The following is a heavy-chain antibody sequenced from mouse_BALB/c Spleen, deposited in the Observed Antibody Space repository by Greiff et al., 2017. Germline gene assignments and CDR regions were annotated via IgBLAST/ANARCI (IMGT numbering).Heavy chain of an antibody. D-gene: IGHD2-4*01. Sequence: VQLKESGPGLVKPSQSLSLTCSVTGYSITSGYYWNWIRQFPGNKLEWMGYISYDGSNNYNPSLKNRISITRDTSKNQFFLKLNSVTTEDTATYYCARNDLYYFDYWGQGTTLTVSS. V-gene: IGHV3-6*02. CDR1: GYSITSGYY. CDR3: ARNDLYYFDY. CDR2: ISYDGSN. J-gene: IGHJ2*01.